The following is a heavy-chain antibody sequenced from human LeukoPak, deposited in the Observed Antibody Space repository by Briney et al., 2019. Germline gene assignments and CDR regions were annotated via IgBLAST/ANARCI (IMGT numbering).Heavy chain of an antibody. CDR2: ISAYNGNT. Sequence: APVKVSCKASGYTFTSYGISWVRQAPGQGLEWMGWISAYNGNTNYAQKLQGRVTMTTDTSTSTAYMEMRSLRSDDTAVYYCARDLHSSGWYYFDYWGQGTLVTVSS. V-gene: IGHV1-18*01. J-gene: IGHJ4*02. D-gene: IGHD6-19*01. CDR1: GYTFTSYG. CDR3: ARDLHSSGWYYFDY.